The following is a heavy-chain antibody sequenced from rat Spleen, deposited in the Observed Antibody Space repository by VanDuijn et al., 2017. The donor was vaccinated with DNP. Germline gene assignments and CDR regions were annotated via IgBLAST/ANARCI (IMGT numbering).Heavy chain of an antibody. CDR2: INSAGSI. Sequence: VQLQESGPGLVEPSQSLSLTCSVTGYSITSCCRWTWIRKFPGHKLEWMGYINSAGSIEYNPSLKGRISITSDTSKNQFFLQVNSVTTDDTATYYCARHGRISRIIFTWYPDFWGPGTMVTVSS. D-gene: IGHD1-6*01. J-gene: IGHJ1*01. V-gene: IGHV3-3*01. CDR3: ARHGRISRIIFTWYPDF. CDR1: GYSITSCCR.